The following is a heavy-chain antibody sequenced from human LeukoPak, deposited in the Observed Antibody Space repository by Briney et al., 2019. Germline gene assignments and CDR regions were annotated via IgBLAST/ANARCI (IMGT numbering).Heavy chain of an antibody. V-gene: IGHV1-2*02. Sequence: ASVKVSCKASGYTFTGYYMHWVRQAPGQGLEWMGWINPNSGGTNYAQNFQGRVTMTRDTSISTAYMELSRLRSDDTAVYYCARDSRGDGYNLGCWGQGTLVTVSS. CDR3: ARDSRGDGYNLGC. CDR2: INPNSGGT. J-gene: IGHJ4*02. CDR1: GYTFTGYY. D-gene: IGHD5-24*01.